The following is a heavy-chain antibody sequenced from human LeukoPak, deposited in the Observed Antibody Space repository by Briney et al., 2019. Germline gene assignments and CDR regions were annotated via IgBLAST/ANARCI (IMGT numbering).Heavy chain of an antibody. CDR2: ISYDGRNK. Sequence: GGTLRLSCAASGFTFRSYGMSWVRQAPGKGLEWVAVISYDGRNKYYADSVKGRFTISRDNSKNTLYLQMNSLRAEDTAVYYCANPNYYDSSGHYSDDYWGQGTLVTVSS. CDR3: ANPNYYDSSGHYSDDY. D-gene: IGHD3-22*01. J-gene: IGHJ4*02. CDR1: GFTFRSYG. V-gene: IGHV3-30*18.